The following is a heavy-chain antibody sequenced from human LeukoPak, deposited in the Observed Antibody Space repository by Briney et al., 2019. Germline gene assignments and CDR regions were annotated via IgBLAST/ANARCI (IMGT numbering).Heavy chain of an antibody. V-gene: IGHV4-38-2*02. Sequence: PSETLSLTCTVSGYSITSGYNWAWIRPPPGKVLEWIGSTYHSGSAYYNPSLKSRVTISVDTSKNQFSLKLSSVTAADTAVYYCVRYCSSTTCYTRAVDYWGQGTLVTVSS. J-gene: IGHJ4*02. CDR1: GYSITSGYN. D-gene: IGHD2-2*02. CDR3: VRYCSSTTCYTRAVDY. CDR2: TYHSGSA.